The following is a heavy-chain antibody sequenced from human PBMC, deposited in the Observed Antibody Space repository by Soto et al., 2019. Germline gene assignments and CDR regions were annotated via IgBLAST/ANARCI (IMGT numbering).Heavy chain of an antibody. J-gene: IGHJ4*02. CDR1: GYTFTGYY. CDR3: AREDRYCSGGSCYHFDY. V-gene: IGHV1-2*04. D-gene: IGHD2-15*01. CDR2: INPNSGGT. Sequence: ASVKVSCKASGYTFTGYYMHWVRQALGQGLEWMGWINPNSGGTNYAQKFQGWVTMTRDTSISTAYMELSRLRSDDTAVYYCAREDRYCSGGSCYHFDYWGQGTLVTVSS.